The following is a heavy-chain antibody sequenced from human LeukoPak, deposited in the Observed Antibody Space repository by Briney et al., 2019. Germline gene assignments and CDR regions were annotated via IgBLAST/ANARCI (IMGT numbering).Heavy chain of an antibody. CDR3: ARAIGDYPDAEYFQH. V-gene: IGHV3-48*01. D-gene: IGHD4-17*01. J-gene: IGHJ1*01. CDR2: ISSSSSTI. Sequence: PGGSLRLSCAASGFTFSSYSMNWVRQAPGKWLEWVSYISSSSSTIYYADSVKGRFTISRDNAKNSLYLQMNSLRAEDTAVYYCARAIGDYPDAEYFQHWGQGTLVTVSS. CDR1: GFTFSSYS.